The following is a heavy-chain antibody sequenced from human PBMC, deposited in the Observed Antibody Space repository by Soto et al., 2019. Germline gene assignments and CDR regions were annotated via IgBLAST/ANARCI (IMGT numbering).Heavy chain of an antibody. CDR2: ISTYNGNT. CDR1: GYTFTNCG. J-gene: IGHJ4*02. Sequence: ASVKISCKASGYTFTNCGISWVRQAPGQGLEWMGWISTYNGNTNYAQKIQGRVTMTTDTSTSTAYTELRSLKSDDTAMYYCARLGYCGGGSCRNVDYWGQGTLVTVSS. CDR3: ARLGYCGGGSCRNVDY. D-gene: IGHD2-15*01. V-gene: IGHV1-18*01.